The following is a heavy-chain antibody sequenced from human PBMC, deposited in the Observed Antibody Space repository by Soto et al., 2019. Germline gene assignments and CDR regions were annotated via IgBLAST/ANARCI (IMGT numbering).Heavy chain of an antibody. CDR2: ISAYNGNT. CDR1: GYTFTSYG. J-gene: IGHJ6*02. V-gene: IGHV1-18*01. CDR3: ARDERRGTVQAPDQYYYCYGMDV. D-gene: IGHD1-1*01. Sequence: QVQLVQSGAEVKKPGASVKVSCKASGYTFTSYGISWVRQAPGQGLEWMGWISAYNGNTNYAQKLQGRVTMTTDTSTSTAYMERRSLRSDDTAVYYCARDERRGTVQAPDQYYYCYGMDVWGQGTTVTVSS.